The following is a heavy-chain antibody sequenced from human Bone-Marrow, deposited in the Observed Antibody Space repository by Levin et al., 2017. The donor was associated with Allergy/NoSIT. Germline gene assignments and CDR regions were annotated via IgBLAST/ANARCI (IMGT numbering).Heavy chain of an antibody. CDR2: IYNSGST. CDR3: ARTLKAVYYFDY. J-gene: IGHJ4*02. V-gene: IGHV4-59*08. CDR1: GGSISSYY. Sequence: NASETLSLTCTVSGGSISSYYWSWTRQPPGKGLEWIGYIYNSGSTNYNPSLKSRVTISVDTSKNQFSLKLSSVTAADTAVYYCARTLKAVYYFDYWGQGTLVTVSS. D-gene: IGHD2-15*01.